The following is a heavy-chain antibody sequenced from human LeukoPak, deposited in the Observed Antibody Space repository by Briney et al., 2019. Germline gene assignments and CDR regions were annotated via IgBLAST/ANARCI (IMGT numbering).Heavy chain of an antibody. V-gene: IGHV4-61*02. J-gene: IGHJ6*02. CDR3: ARESWHLRTNYYYGMDV. CDR2: IYSSGST. CDR1: GCSISSDSYY. D-gene: IGHD1-14*01. Sequence: SETLSLTCTASGCSISSDSYYWSWIRQPAGKGLEWIGRIYSSGSTNYNSSLKSRTTILVDTFKNQFSLKLSSVTAADTAVYYCARESWHLRTNYYYGMDVWGQGTTVTVSS.